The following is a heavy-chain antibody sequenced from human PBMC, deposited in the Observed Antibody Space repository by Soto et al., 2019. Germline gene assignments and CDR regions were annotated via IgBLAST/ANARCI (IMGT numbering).Heavy chain of an antibody. CDR3: TTDITPMIVVAPPVFDI. D-gene: IGHD3-22*01. CDR1: GFTFSNAW. J-gene: IGHJ3*02. CDR2: IKSKTDGGTT. V-gene: IGHV3-15*07. Sequence: GGSLRLSCAASGFTFSNAWMNWVRQAPGKGLEWVGRIKSKTDGGTTDYAAPVKGRFTISRDDSKNTLYLQMNSLKTEDTAVYYCTTDITPMIVVAPPVFDIWGQGTMVTVSS.